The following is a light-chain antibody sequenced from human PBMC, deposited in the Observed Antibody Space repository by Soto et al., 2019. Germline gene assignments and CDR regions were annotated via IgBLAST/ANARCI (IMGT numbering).Light chain of an antibody. Sequence: EIVMTQSPATLSVSPGGRATLSCRASQSISDTLAWYQQKPGQAPRLLIYGASSRATGIPDRFSGSGSGTDFTLTISRLEPEDSAVYYCQQYGSSPRTFGQGTKVDIK. J-gene: IGKJ1*01. CDR1: QSISDT. V-gene: IGKV3-20*01. CDR3: QQYGSSPRT. CDR2: GAS.